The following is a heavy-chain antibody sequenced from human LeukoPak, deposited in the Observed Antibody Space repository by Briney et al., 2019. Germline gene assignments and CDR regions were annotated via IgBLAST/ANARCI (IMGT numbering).Heavy chain of an antibody. Sequence: GGSLRLSCAASGFTFSSYSMNWVRQAPGKGLEWVSSISSGSSYIYYADSVKGRFTISRDNAKNSLFLQMNSLRAEDTAVYYCARGYCSGGSCYWYFDLWGRGTLVTVSS. J-gene: IGHJ2*01. V-gene: IGHV3-21*01. D-gene: IGHD2-15*01. CDR3: ARGYCSGGSCYWYFDL. CDR2: ISSGSSYI. CDR1: GFTFSSYS.